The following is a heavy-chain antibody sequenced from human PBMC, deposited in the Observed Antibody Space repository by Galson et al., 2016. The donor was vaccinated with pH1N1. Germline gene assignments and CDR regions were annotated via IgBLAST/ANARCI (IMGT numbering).Heavy chain of an antibody. CDR3: ARAGSSWDTYYYYYGMDV. D-gene: IGHD6-13*01. V-gene: IGHV3-7*03. J-gene: IGHJ6*02. CDR2: IKQDGNEK. Sequence: SLRLSCAASGFTFNSYWMSWVRQAPGKGLEWVANIKQDGNEKYYVDSVKGRFTISRDNAKNSLYLQMNSLRAEDTAVYYCARAGSSWDTYYYYYGMDVWGRGTTVTVSS. CDR1: GFTFNSYW.